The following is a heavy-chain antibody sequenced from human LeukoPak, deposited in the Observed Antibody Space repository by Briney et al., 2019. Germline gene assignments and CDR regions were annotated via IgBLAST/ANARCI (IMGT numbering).Heavy chain of an antibody. Sequence: PSQTLSLTCAVYGGSISSGNYYWNWIRQPAGKGLEWIGRIYTSGSTHYNPSLKSRVTISVDTSKNHFSLKLSSVTAADTAVYYCAREGPYYDSSGYIPYFHYWGQGTLVTVSS. D-gene: IGHD3-22*01. CDR2: IYTSGST. CDR3: AREGPYYDSSGYIPYFHY. V-gene: IGHV4-61*02. J-gene: IGHJ4*02. CDR1: GGSISSGNYY.